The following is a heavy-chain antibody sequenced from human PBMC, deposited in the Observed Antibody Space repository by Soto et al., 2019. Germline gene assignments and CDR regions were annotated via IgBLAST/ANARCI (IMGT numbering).Heavy chain of an antibody. D-gene: IGHD3-22*01. Sequence: ASVKVSCKASGYTFTSYAMHWVRQAPGQRLEWMGWINAGNGNTKYSQKFQGRVTITRDTSASTAYMELSSLRSADTAVYYCATGARGGYYYDSSGYYCHYWGQGTLVTVSS. CDR2: INAGNGNT. CDR1: GYTFTSYA. CDR3: ATGARGGYYYDSSGYYCHY. J-gene: IGHJ4*02. V-gene: IGHV1-3*01.